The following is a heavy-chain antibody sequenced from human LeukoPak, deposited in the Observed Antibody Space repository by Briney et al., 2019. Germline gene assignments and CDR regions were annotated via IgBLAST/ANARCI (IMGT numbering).Heavy chain of an antibody. CDR1: GFTFSSYW. V-gene: IGHV3-7*01. J-gene: IGHJ2*01. Sequence: PGGSLRLSCAASGFTFSSYWMSWVRQAPGKGLEWVANIKQDGSNKYYADSVKGRFTISRDNSKNTLYLQMNSLRAEDTAVYYCAKEMYYYDSSGLDFDLWGRGTLVTVSS. CDR2: IKQDGSNK. CDR3: AKEMYYYDSSGLDFDL. D-gene: IGHD3-22*01.